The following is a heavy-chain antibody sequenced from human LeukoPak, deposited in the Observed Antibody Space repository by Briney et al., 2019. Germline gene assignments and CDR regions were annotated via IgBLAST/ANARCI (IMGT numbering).Heavy chain of an antibody. CDR1: GGSISSGSYY. V-gene: IGHV4-61*02. Sequence: SETLSLTCTVSGGSISSGSYYWSWIRQPAGKGLEWIGRTYTSGSTNYNPSLKSRVTISVDTSKNQFSLKLSSVTAADTAVYYCARDYYDSSVWGQGTMVTVSS. D-gene: IGHD3-22*01. J-gene: IGHJ3*01. CDR2: TYTSGST. CDR3: ARDYYDSSV.